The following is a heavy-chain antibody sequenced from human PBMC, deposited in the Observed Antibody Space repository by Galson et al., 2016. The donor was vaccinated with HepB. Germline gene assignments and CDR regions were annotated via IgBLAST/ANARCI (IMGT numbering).Heavy chain of an antibody. CDR2: VMGSGVTT. J-gene: IGHJ5*02. CDR1: GFTFSIYA. Sequence: SLRLSCAASGFTFSIYAMNWVRQPPGRGLEWVPTVMGSGVTTYYADSVKGRFTVSRDNFRNTVYLQMDSLRGEDTAVYYCAKDFGREVYGSSGPWGPGTLVTVSS. CDR3: AKDFGREVYGSSGP. V-gene: IGHV3-23*01. D-gene: IGHD6-19*01.